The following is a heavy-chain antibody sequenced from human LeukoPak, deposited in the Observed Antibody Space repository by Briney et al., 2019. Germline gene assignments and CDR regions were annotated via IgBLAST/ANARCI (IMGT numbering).Heavy chain of an antibody. CDR1: GGSISSSSYY. D-gene: IGHD2-2*01. J-gene: IGHJ5*02. CDR2: IYYSGST. Sequence: PSETLSLTCTVSGGSISSSSYYWGWIRQPPGKGLEWIGSIYYSGSTYYNPSLKSRVTISVDTSKNQFSLKLSSVTAADTAVYYCARLGYCSSTSCDWFDPWGQGTLVTVSP. V-gene: IGHV4-39*01. CDR3: ARLGYCSSTSCDWFDP.